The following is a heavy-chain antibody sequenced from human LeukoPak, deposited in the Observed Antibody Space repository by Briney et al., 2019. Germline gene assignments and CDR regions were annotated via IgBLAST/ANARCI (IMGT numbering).Heavy chain of an antibody. CDR1: SFVFNNAF. D-gene: IGHD4-11*01. CDR2: IKKKIDGGTT. V-gene: IGHV3-15*07. Sequence: GGSLRLSCVAPSFVFNNAFMNWVRQRHGEGLERVGRIKKKIDGGTTDFAAPVKGRFTISKDESKNTFYLHMNSLKIEDTAVYYCTTGLHYYYDFWGQGVPVTVSS. CDR3: TTGLHYYYDF. J-gene: IGHJ4*02.